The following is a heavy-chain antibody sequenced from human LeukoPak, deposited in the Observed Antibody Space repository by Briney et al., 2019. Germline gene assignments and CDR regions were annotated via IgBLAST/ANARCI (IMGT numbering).Heavy chain of an antibody. CDR3: ARTYGSGSYYFDY. J-gene: IGHJ4*02. V-gene: IGHV4-59*01. CDR2: IYYSGST. Sequence: SETLSLTCTVSGGSISSYYWSWIRQPPGKGLEWIGYIYYSGSTNYNPSLKSRVTISVDTSKNQFSLKLSSVTAADTVVYYCARTYGSGSYYFDYWGQGTLVTVSS. D-gene: IGHD3-10*01. CDR1: GGSISSYY.